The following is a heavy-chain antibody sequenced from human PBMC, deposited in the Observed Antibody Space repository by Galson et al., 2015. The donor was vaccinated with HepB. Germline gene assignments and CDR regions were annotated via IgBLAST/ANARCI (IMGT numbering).Heavy chain of an antibody. V-gene: IGHV5-10-1*01. CDR3: ARQRGYYDSSGYYDRGAFDI. CDR2: IDPSDSYT. Sequence: QSGAEVKKPGESLRISCKGSGYSFTSYWISWVRQMPGKGLEWMGRIDPSDSYTNYSPSFQGHVTISADKSISTAYLQWSSLKASDTAMYYCARQRGYYDSSGYYDRGAFDIWGQGTMVTVSS. J-gene: IGHJ3*02. D-gene: IGHD3-22*01. CDR1: GYSFTSYW.